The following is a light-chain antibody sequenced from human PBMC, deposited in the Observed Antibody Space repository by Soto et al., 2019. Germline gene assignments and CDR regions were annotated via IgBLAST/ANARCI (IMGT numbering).Light chain of an antibody. J-gene: IGKJ2*01. CDR3: QQYGTTPRT. CDR2: GAS. V-gene: IGKV3-20*01. Sequence: EIVLTQSPGTLSLSPGERVTLSCRASQSVSSNYLAWYQQKPGQAPRLLIFGASSRATVIPDRFSGSGSGTDFTLTISGLEPEDFAVYYCQQYGTTPRTFGQGTKLEIK. CDR1: QSVSSNY.